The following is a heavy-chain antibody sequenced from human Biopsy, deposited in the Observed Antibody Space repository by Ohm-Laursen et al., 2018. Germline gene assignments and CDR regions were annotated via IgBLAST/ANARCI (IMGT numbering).Heavy chain of an antibody. V-gene: IGHV3-66*01. Sequence: SLRLSCSASDFNVDRNHMNWVRQAPGKGLEWVSMIHGSGRTDYADSVKGRFTVFRDNSKDTVYLQMNALRVDDTAMYYCAGAGGHSFWGQGALVTVSS. D-gene: IGHD3-16*01. CDR2: IHGSGRT. CDR3: AGAGGHSF. J-gene: IGHJ4*02. CDR1: DFNVDRNH.